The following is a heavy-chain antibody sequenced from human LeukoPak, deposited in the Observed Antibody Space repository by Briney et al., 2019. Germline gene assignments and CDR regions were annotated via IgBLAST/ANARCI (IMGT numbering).Heavy chain of an antibody. V-gene: IGHV3-11*01. D-gene: IGHD6-19*01. CDR3: AKGVSSDWPSAGFDY. Sequence: AGGSLRLSCAASGFAFSDSYMSWIRQAPGKGLEWVSYISTSATTIYYADSVKGRFTISRDNSKNTLYLQMNSLRAEDTAVYYCAKGVSSDWPSAGFDYWGQGTLVTVSS. J-gene: IGHJ4*02. CDR1: GFAFSDSY. CDR2: ISTSATTI.